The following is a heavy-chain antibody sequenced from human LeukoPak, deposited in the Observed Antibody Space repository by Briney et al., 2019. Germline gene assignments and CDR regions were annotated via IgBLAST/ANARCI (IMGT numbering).Heavy chain of an antibody. D-gene: IGHD6-13*01. CDR3: ARGSIAAAGTGDY. V-gene: IGHV3-21*01. Sequence: GGSLRLSCAASGFTFSSYSMNWFRQAPGKGLEWVSSISSSSSYIYYADSVKGRFTISRDNAKNSLYLQMNSLRAEDTAVYYCARGSIAAAGTGDYWGQGTLVTVSS. J-gene: IGHJ4*02. CDR1: GFTFSSYS. CDR2: ISSSSSYI.